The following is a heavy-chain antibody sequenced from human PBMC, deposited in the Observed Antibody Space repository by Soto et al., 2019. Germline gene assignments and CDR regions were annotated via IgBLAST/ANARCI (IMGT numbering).Heavy chain of an antibody. V-gene: IGHV3-23*01. CDR3: TKRVDTAVALRAYGMDV. CDR1: GFTLSSYA. D-gene: IGHD5-18*01. CDR2: LSTGIGSI. J-gene: IGHJ6*02. Sequence: EVQLLESGGGLVQPGGSLRLSCAASGFTLSSYAMSWVRQAPGKGLEWVSSLSTGIGSIYYADSVKGRFIISRDTSKNTLYLQMNSLRDEDTAVYYCTKRVDTAVALRAYGMDVWGQGTTVTVSS.